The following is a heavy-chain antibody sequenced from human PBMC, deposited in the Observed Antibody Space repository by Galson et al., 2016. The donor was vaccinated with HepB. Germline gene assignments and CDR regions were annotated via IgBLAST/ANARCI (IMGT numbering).Heavy chain of an antibody. CDR1: GFTFDDYA. D-gene: IGHD4/OR15-4a*01. J-gene: IGHJ1*01. Sequence: SLRLSCAASGFTFDDYAMHWVRQAPGKGLEWVSGINWNSDSRNYADSVKGRFTISRDNAKNSLYLQMNSLRPEDPALYFGARGLTALTGYFPHWGQGTLVTVSS. V-gene: IGHV3-9*01. CDR2: INWNSDSR. CDR3: ARGLTALTGYFPH.